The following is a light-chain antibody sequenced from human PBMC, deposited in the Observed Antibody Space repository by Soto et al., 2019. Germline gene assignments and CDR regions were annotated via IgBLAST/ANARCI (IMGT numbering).Light chain of an antibody. CDR2: DDN. CDR1: NIGSKS. Sequence: SYELTQPPSVSVAPGQTARISWGGNNIGSKSVHWFQQKPGQAPVLVVYDDNDRPSGIPERFSGSNSGNTATLTISRVEAGDEADYYCQVWDSLSDHFVFGTGTKLTVL. V-gene: IGLV3-21*02. CDR3: QVWDSLSDHFV. J-gene: IGLJ1*01.